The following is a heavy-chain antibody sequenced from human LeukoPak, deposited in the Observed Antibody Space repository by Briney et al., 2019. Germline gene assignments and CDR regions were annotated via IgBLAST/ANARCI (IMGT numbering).Heavy chain of an antibody. D-gene: IGHD6-19*01. CDR1: GYTFTSYG. CDR2: ISAYNGNT. Sequence: ASVKVSCKASGYTFTSYGISLVRLAPGQGLEWMGWISAYNGNTNYAQKLQGRVTMTTDTSTSTAYMELRSLRSDDTAVYYCAQVYSSDYYYGMDVWGQGTTVTVSS. V-gene: IGHV1-18*01. J-gene: IGHJ6*02. CDR3: AQVYSSDYYYGMDV.